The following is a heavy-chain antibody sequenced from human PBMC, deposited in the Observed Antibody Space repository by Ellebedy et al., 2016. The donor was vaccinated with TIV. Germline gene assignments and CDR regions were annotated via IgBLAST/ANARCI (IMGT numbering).Heavy chain of an antibody. CDR2: IESEADGGTT. Sequence: GESLKISCAASGFSLSNAWKNWVRQTPGKGLEWVGRIESEADGGTTVYTAPVRGRFTISRDDSRNTLYLQMNSLETEDTAVYYCTTENGLRDFWGQGTLVTVSS. D-gene: IGHD4-17*01. J-gene: IGHJ4*02. CDR3: TTENGLRDF. CDR1: GFSLSNAW. V-gene: IGHV3-15*07.